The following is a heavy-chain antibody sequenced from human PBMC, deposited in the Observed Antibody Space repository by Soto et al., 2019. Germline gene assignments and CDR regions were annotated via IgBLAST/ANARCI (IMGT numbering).Heavy chain of an antibody. CDR2: IYTSGST. V-gene: IGHV4-4*07. D-gene: IGHD3-3*01. CDR3: ERDVVKYYDFWSGGYGMDV. Sequence: SETLSLTCTVSGGSISSYYWSWIRQPAGKGLEWIGRIYTSGSTNYNPSLKSRVTMSVDTSKNQFSLKLSSVTAADTAVYYCERDVVKYYDFWSGGYGMDVWGQGTTVTVSS. J-gene: IGHJ6*02. CDR1: GGSISSYY.